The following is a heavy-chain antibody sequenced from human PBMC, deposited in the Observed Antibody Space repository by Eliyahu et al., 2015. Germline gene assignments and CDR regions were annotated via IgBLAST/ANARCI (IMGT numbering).Heavy chain of an antibody. Sequence: QVQLVQSGAEVKKPGASVKVSCQASGYPFRSHALHWVRQAPGQRPEWMGWINAGSGDTKYSQKFQGRVTISTDSSANTAYMELSSLGSEDTAVYFCARDFSGMFIYFEYWGQGTLVTVSS. CDR1: GYPFRSHA. D-gene: IGHD1-26*01. V-gene: IGHV1-3*01. J-gene: IGHJ4*02. CDR2: INAGSGDT. CDR3: ARDFSGMFIYFEY.